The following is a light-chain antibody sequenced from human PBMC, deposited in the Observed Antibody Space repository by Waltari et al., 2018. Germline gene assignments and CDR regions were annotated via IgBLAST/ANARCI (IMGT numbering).Light chain of an antibody. J-gene: IGLJ3*02. V-gene: IGLV2-18*02. CDR2: EVT. CDR3: SSITGSSNWV. CDR1: SDDIASYNR. Sequence: QSALTQPPSVSGSPGHSVTLSCTGTSDDIASYNRVSWYQQPPGTAPRLIIYEVTYRPSGVPDRFSGSKSGNTASLTISGLQAQDEADYYCSSITGSSNWVFGGGTKLTVL.